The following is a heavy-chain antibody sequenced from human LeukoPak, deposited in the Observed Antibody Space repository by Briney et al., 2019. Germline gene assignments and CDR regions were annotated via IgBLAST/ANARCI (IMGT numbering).Heavy chain of an antibody. D-gene: IGHD3-3*01. Sequence: GGSLRLSCAASGFTFSSYAMHWVRQAPGKGLEWVASMRNDGSQIYHADSVKGRFTISGDNSKNTLYLQMNSLRVEDTAIYYCAKDMGRRIFGVAYGAFHIWGQGTMVTVSS. CDR2: MRNDGSQI. V-gene: IGHV3-30*02. CDR1: GFTFSSYA. CDR3: AKDMGRRIFGVAYGAFHI. J-gene: IGHJ3*02.